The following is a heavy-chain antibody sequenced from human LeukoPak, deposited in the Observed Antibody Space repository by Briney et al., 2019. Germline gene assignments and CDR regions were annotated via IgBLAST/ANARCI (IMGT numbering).Heavy chain of an antibody. Sequence: SETLSLTCTVSGYSISSGYYWSWIRQPPGKGLEWIGEINHSGSTNYNPSLKSRVTISVDTSKNQFSLKLSSVTAADTAVYYCARARRSLDYWGQGTLVTVSS. CDR2: INHSGST. D-gene: IGHD3-10*01. CDR3: ARARRSLDY. V-gene: IGHV4-38-2*02. CDR1: GYSISSGYY. J-gene: IGHJ4*02.